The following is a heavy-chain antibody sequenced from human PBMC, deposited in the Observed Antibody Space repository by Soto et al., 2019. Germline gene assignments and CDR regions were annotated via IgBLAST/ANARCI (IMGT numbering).Heavy chain of an antibody. CDR2: LYYSGST. V-gene: IGHV4-39*01. CDR1: GGSLSSSSYY. J-gene: IGHJ4*02. CDR3: ARHVVVVPAATATYFDY. D-gene: IGHD2-2*01. Sequence: QLQLQESGPGLVTPSETLSLTCTVSGGSLSSSSYYWGWIRHPPGKGLEWVGSLYYSGSTYYNPSLKGRVTISVDTSKNQFSLKLSSVTAADTAVYYCARHVVVVPAATATYFDYWGQGTMVTVSS.